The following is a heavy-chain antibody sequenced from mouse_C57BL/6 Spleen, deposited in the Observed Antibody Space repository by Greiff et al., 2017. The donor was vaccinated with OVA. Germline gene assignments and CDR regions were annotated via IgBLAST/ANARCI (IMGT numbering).Heavy chain of an antibody. Sequence: EVQVVESEGGLVQPGSSMKLSCTASGFTFSDYYMAWVRQVPEKGLEWVANINYDGSSTYYLDSLKSRFIISRDNAKNILYLQMSSLKSEDTATYYCARIYYYGSQGFDYAMDYWGQGTSVTVSS. CDR3: ARIYYYGSQGFDYAMDY. J-gene: IGHJ4*01. V-gene: IGHV5-16*01. CDR2: INYDGSST. D-gene: IGHD1-1*01. CDR1: GFTFSDYY.